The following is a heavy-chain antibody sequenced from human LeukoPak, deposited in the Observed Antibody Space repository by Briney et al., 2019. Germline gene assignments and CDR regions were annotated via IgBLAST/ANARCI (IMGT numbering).Heavy chain of an antibody. D-gene: IGHD6-13*01. J-gene: IGHJ4*02. V-gene: IGHV3-21*01. CDR1: GFTFSSYW. Sequence: GGSLRLSCAASGFTFSSYWMHWVRQAPGKGLVWVSSITSDSTYIYYADSMKGRFTISRDNAKNSLYLQMNSLRAEDTAVYYCARGGSNWSLPGPKPPYYSDYWGPGTLVTVSP. CDR3: ARGGSNWSLPGPKPPYYSDY. CDR2: ITSDSTYI.